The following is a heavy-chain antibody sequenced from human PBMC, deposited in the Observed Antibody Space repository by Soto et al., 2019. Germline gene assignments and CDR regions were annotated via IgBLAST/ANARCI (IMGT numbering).Heavy chain of an antibody. V-gene: IGHV3-23*01. Sequence: GGSLRLSCAASGFTFSSYAMSWVRQAPGKGLEWVSAISGSGGSTYYADSVKGRFTISRDNSKNTLYLQMNSLRAEDTAVYYCASSRRQAYYDSSGYRDWLDPWGQGTLVPVYS. J-gene: IGHJ5*02. D-gene: IGHD3-22*01. CDR1: GFTFSSYA. CDR3: ASSRRQAYYDSSGYRDWLDP. CDR2: ISGSGGST.